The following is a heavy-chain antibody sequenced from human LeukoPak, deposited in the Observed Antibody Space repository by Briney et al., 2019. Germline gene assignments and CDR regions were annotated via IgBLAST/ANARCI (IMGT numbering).Heavy chain of an antibody. D-gene: IGHD2-21*01. CDR1: GGSISNYY. J-gene: IGHJ6*02. Sequence: PSETLSLTCTVSGGSISNYYWSWIRQPPGKGLEWIGYIYYSGTTNYNPSLKSRVTISVDTSKNQFSLKLSSVTAADTAAHYCARVAPLHYYYGMDVWGQGTTVTVSS. V-gene: IGHV4-59*12. CDR3: ARVAPLHYYYGMDV. CDR2: IYYSGTT.